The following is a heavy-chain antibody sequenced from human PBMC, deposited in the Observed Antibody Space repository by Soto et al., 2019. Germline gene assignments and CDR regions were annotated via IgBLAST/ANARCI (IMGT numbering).Heavy chain of an antibody. Sequence: SETLSLTCTVSGGSISSGYYYWSWIRQPPGKGLEWLGCFHRSGPTYYRPSLKGRLAISVDMSKNRVSLSLTSVTAADTAIYYCINSQGLPRADSCGRGILVAVSS. CDR2: FHRSGPT. CDR3: INSQGLPRADS. V-gene: IGHV4-39*07. J-gene: IGHJ5*01. CDR1: GGSISSGYYY. D-gene: IGHD4-4*01.